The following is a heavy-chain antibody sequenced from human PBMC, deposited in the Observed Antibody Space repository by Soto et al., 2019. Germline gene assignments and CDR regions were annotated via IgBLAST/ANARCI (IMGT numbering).Heavy chain of an antibody. CDR2: MTPNGVNT. V-gene: IGHV1-8*01. D-gene: IGHD1-7*01. Sequence: ASVKVSCKASGYTFTSHDIVWVRQATGQGLEWVGWMTPNGVNTASAQKFQGRIIMTRDTSISTAYMELSSLKSEDTAVYFCARNYQGLSYWGQGTLVTVSS. CDR1: GYTFTSHD. J-gene: IGHJ4*02. CDR3: ARNYQGLSY.